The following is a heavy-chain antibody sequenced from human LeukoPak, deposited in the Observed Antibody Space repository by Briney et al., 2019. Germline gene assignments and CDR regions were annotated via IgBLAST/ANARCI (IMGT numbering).Heavy chain of an antibody. CDR3: AKGAGTSKIGSFGY. D-gene: IGHD1-7*01. V-gene: IGHV3-23*01. CDR1: GFTFSSYA. CDR2: IRGSGDST. J-gene: IGHJ4*02. Sequence: GGSLRLSCAASGFTFSSYAMTWVRQAPGKGLEWVPSIRGSGDSTYYADSVKGRFTLSRDNSKNTLYLQMNSLRAEDTAVYYCAKGAGTSKIGSFGYWGQGTLVTVSS.